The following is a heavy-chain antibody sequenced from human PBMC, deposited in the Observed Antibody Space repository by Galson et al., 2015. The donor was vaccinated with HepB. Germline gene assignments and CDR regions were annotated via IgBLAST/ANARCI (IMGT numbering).Heavy chain of an antibody. CDR1: GGSISSSSYY. Sequence: ETLSLTCTVSGGSISSSSYYWGWIRQPPGKGLEWIGSIYYSGSTYYNPSLKSRVTISVDTSKNQFSLKLSSVTAADTAVYYCARRRRDGYNPYYYGMDVWGQGTTVTVSS. D-gene: IGHD5-24*01. J-gene: IGHJ6*02. V-gene: IGHV4-39*01. CDR3: ARRRRDGYNPYYYGMDV. CDR2: IYYSGST.